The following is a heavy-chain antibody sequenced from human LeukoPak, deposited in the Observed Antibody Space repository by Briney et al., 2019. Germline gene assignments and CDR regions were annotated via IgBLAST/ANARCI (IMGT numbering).Heavy chain of an antibody. CDR2: ISWDGGST. CDR3: AKDRRPTVSGGYFDL. Sequence: GGSLRLSCAASGFTFDDYTMHWVRQAPGKGLEWVSLISWDGGSTYYADSVKGRFTISRDNAKNSLYLQMNSLRAEDTALYYCAKDRRPTVSGGYFDLWGRGTLVIVSS. D-gene: IGHD3-10*01. CDR1: GFTFDDYT. V-gene: IGHV3-43*01. J-gene: IGHJ2*01.